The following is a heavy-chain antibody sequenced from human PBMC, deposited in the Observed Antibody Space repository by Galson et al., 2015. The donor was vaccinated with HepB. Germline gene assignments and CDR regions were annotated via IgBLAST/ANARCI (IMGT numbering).Heavy chain of an antibody. CDR2: ISYDGSNK. CDR1: GFTFSSYG. J-gene: IGHJ3*02. V-gene: IGHV3-30*18. Sequence: SLRLSCAASGFTFSSYGMHWVRQAPGKGLEWVAVISYDGSNKYYADSVKGRFTISRDNSKNTLYLQMNSLRAEDTAVYYCAKGAGFRELFPVHDAFDIWGQGTMVTVSS. CDR3: AKGAGFRELFPVHDAFDI. D-gene: IGHD3-10*01.